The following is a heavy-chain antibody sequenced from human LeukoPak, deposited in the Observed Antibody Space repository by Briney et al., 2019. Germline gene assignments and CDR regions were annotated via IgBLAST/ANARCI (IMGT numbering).Heavy chain of an antibody. CDR3: AKDITGTTADFDC. V-gene: IGHV3-30*02. CDR1: GFTFSSYA. J-gene: IGHJ4*02. CDR2: IRYDGSNK. Sequence: PGGSLRLSCAASGFTFSSYAMSWVRQAPGKGLEWVAFIRYDGSNKYYADSVKGRFTVSRDNSKNTLYLQMNSLRAEDTAVYYCAKDITGTTADFDCWGQGTLVTVSS. D-gene: IGHD1-20*01.